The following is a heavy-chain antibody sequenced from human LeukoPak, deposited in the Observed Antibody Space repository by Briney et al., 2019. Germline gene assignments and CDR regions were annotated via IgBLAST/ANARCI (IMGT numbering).Heavy chain of an antibody. V-gene: IGHV3-23*01. D-gene: IGHD2-15*01. J-gene: IGHJ3*02. Sequence: GGSLRLSCATSGFIFSNYAVNWVRQAPGKGLEWVSIISGSGDTTYYADSVKGRFTISRDNSKNTLYLQMNSLRAEDTAVYYCAREGFCSGGSCHSGNAFDIWGQGTMVTVSS. CDR3: AREGFCSGGSCHSGNAFDI. CDR1: GFIFSNYA. CDR2: ISGSGDTT.